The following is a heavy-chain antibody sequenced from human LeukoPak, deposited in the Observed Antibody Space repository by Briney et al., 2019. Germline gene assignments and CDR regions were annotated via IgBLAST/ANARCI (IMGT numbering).Heavy chain of an antibody. CDR3: ARAIFSSGWYLVDY. J-gene: IGHJ4*02. V-gene: IGHV3-21*01. Sequence: GGSLRLSCAASGFTFSSYSMNWVRQAPGKGLEWVSSISTSSSYIYYADSVKGRFTISRDNAKNSLYLQMNSLRAEDTAVYYCARAIFSSGWYLVDYWGRGTLVTVSS. CDR1: GFTFSSYS. D-gene: IGHD6-19*01. CDR2: ISTSSSYI.